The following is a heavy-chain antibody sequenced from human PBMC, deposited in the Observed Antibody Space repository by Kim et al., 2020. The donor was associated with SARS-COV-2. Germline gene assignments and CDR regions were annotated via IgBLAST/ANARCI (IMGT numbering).Heavy chain of an antibody. D-gene: IGHD3-16*02. Sequence: SETLSLTCTVSGGSVSSGSYYWSWIRQPPGKGLEWIGYIYYSGSTNYNPSLKSRVTISVDTSKNQFSLKLSSVTAADTAVYYCARGITFGGVIVIRRAWFDPWGQGNLVTVSS. CDR1: GGSVSSGSYY. CDR2: IYYSGST. CDR3: ARGITFGGVIVIRRAWFDP. V-gene: IGHV4-61*01. J-gene: IGHJ5*02.